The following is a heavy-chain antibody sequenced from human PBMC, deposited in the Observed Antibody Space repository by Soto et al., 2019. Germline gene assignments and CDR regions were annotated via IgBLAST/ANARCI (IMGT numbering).Heavy chain of an antibody. CDR3: ARLVYYDFWSGYFSDNYYYYMDV. Sequence: SETLSLTCTISGGSISSYYWSWIRQPPGKGLEWIGYIYYSGSTNYNPSLKSRVTISVDTSKNQFSLKLSSVTAADTAVYYCARLVYYDFWSGYFSDNYYYYMDVWGKGTTVTVSS. J-gene: IGHJ6*03. V-gene: IGHV4-59*01. CDR1: GGSISSYY. D-gene: IGHD3-3*01. CDR2: IYYSGST.